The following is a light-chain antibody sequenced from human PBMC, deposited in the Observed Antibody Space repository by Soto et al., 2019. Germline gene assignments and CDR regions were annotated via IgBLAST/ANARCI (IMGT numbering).Light chain of an antibody. J-gene: IGKJ5*01. V-gene: IGKV3-11*01. CDR1: QSVSSY. Sequence: EIVMTQSPATLSVSPGERATLSCRASQSVSSYLLWYQQKPGQAPRLLIYDASNRATGIPARFSGGGSGTDFTLTISSLEPEDFAVYYCQQRSNWPITFGQGTRLEIK. CDR3: QQRSNWPIT. CDR2: DAS.